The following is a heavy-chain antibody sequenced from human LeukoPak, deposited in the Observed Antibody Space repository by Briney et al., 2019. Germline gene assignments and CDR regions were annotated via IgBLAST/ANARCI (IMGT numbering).Heavy chain of an antibody. CDR3: ARDYTEQHNYARSVYYWKWFDP. CDR2: VYPSGSA. Sequence: SETLSLTCTVSGGSISSYYWSWIRQPAGKGLEWIGRVYPSGSADYNPSLKSRVTMSIDTSKNQFSLKLRSVTAADTAVYYCARDYTEQHNYARSVYYWKWFDPWGQGTLVTVSS. D-gene: IGHD3-22*01. J-gene: IGHJ5*02. CDR1: GGSISSYY. V-gene: IGHV4-4*07.